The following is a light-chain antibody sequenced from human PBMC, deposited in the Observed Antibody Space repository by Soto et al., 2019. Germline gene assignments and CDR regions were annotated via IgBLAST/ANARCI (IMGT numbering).Light chain of an antibody. J-gene: IGKJ5*01. Sequence: EIVMTQSPATLSVSPGEGATLSCRASQSVSSKLAWYQQRPGQAPRLVIYGASTRATGIPARFSGGGSGTEFTLTISSLQSEDFAVYYCQQYNSWPPITFGQGTRLEI. CDR2: GAS. CDR3: QQYNSWPPIT. V-gene: IGKV3-15*01. CDR1: QSVSSK.